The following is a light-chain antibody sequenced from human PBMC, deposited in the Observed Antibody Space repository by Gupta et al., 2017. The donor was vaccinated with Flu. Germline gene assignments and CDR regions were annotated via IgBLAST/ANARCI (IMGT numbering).Light chain of an antibody. Sequence: GTLSLAPGERATLSCRASQNVSSSYLAWYQQKPGQAPRLLIYGASSRATGIPDRFSGSGSGTDFTLTISRLEPEDFAVYYCQQYGSSSYTFGQGTKLEIK. V-gene: IGKV3-20*01. CDR2: GAS. CDR3: QQYGSSSYT. CDR1: QNVSSSY. J-gene: IGKJ2*01.